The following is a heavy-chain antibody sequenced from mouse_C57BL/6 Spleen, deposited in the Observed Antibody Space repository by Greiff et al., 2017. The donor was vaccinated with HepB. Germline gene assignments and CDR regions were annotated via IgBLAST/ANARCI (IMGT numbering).Heavy chain of an antibody. V-gene: IGHV1-26*01. CDR3: ARDAYDWFAY. D-gene: IGHD2-2*01. CDR2: INPNNGGT. J-gene: IGHJ3*01. Sequence: VQLQQSGPELVKPGASVKISCKASGYTFTDYYMNWVKQSHGKSLEWIGDINPNNGGTSYNQKFKGKATLTVDKSSSTAYMELRSLTSEDSAVYYCARDAYDWFAYWGQGTLVTVSA. CDR1: GYTFTDYY.